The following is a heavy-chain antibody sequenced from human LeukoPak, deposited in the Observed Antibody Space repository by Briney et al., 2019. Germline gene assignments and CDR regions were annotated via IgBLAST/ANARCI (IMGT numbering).Heavy chain of an antibody. CDR2: IKSKTDGGTT. Sequence: GGSLRLSCAASGFTFNNAWMSWVRQAPGKGLEWVGRIKSKTDGGTTDYAAPVKGRFTIPRDDSNNTLFLQMNSLKTEDTAVYYCTTDRGSGWPFDYWGQGTLVTVSS. CDR3: TTDRGSGWPFDY. J-gene: IGHJ4*02. V-gene: IGHV3-15*01. CDR1: GFTFNNAW. D-gene: IGHD6-19*01.